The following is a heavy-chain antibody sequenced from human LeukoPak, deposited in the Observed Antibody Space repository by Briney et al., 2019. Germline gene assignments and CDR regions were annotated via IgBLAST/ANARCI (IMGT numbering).Heavy chain of an antibody. D-gene: IGHD1-7*01. V-gene: IGHV4-34*01. J-gene: IGHJ4*02. CDR2: INHSGST. CDR1: GGSFSGYY. CDR3: ARGPYNWNYDFFAY. Sequence: SETLSLTCAVYGGSFSGYYWSWIRQPPGKGLEWIGEINHSGSTNYNPSLKSRVTISVDRSKNQFSLKLSSVTAADTAVYYCARGPYNWNYDFFAYWGQGTLVTVSS.